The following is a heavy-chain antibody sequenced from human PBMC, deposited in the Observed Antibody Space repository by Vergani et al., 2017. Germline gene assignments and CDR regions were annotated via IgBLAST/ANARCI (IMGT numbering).Heavy chain of an antibody. D-gene: IGHD6-19*01. CDR3: ARDTVTGSRYFDY. V-gene: IGHV3-30*02. CDR2: IRIDGSEQ. Sequence: QVHLVESGGGVVQPGGSLRLSCAASGFTFSDYGVHWVRQAPGKGLEWVAFIRIDGSEQYYADSVKGRFTVSRDNSKYTLYLQMNSLRPEDTAVYYCARDTVTGSRYFDYWGQGTLVTVSS. CDR1: GFTFSDYG. J-gene: IGHJ4*02.